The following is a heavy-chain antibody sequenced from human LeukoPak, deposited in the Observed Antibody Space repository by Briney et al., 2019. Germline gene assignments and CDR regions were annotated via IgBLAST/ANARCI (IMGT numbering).Heavy chain of an antibody. J-gene: IGHJ6*02. CDR1: GYTFTSYG. Sequence: GASVKVSCKASGYTFTSYGISWVRQAPGQGLEWMGWISAYNGNTNYAQKLQGRVTMTTDTSTSTAYMELRSLRSDDTAVYYCAREGYYDSSGFFQVLYYGMDVWGQGTTVTVSS. V-gene: IGHV1-18*01. CDR2: ISAYNGNT. D-gene: IGHD3-22*01. CDR3: AREGYYDSSGFFQVLYYGMDV.